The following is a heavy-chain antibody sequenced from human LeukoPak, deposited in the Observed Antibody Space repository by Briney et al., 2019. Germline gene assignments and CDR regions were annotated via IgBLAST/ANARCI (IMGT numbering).Heavy chain of an antibody. CDR3: AKDRSIGTYYTFDH. D-gene: IGHD1-26*01. CDR2: ISISGGTI. Sequence: GGSLRLSCAASGFTFSSYEINWVRQAPGKGREWVSYISISGGTIYYADSVKGRFTMSRDNPKNSLYLQMSSLTAADTAVYYCAKDRSIGTYYTFDHWGQGTLVTVSS. CDR1: GFTFSSYE. J-gene: IGHJ4*02. V-gene: IGHV3-48*03.